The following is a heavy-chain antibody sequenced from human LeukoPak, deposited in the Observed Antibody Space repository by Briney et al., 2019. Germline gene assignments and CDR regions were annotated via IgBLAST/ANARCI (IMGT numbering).Heavy chain of an antibody. V-gene: IGHV3-30-3*02. CDR2: ISYDGSNK. CDR1: GFTFSSYA. J-gene: IGHJ4*02. CDR3: AKREVLHFDY. Sequence: GGSLRLSCAASGFTFSSYAMHWVRQAPGKGLEWVAVISYDGSNKYYADSVKGRFTISRDNSKNTLYLQMNSLRAEDTAVYYCAKREVLHFDYWGQGTLVTVSS.